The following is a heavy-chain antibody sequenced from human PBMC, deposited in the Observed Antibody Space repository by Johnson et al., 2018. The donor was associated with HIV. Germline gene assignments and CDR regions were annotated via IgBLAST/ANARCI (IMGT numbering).Heavy chain of an antibody. J-gene: IGHJ3*02. CDR2: IKSDGSST. V-gene: IGHV3-74*03. CDR3: ARDQRRSSWYTEGAFDI. CDR1: GFSFSNYW. Sequence: EVQLVESGGGLIQPGGSLRLSCVVSGFSFSNYWMEWVRQAPGKGLVWVSRIKSDGSSTTYADSVKGRFTISRDNAKNSLYLQMNSLRAEDTAVYYCARDQRRSSWYTEGAFDIWGQGTMVTVSS. D-gene: IGHD6-13*01.